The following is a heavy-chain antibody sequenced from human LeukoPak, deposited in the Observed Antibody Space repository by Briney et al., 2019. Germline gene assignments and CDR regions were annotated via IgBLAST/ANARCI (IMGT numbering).Heavy chain of an antibody. CDR2: VNRGGST. Sequence: SETLSLTCAVYGGPFSGYYWSWIRQPPGKGLEWIGEVNRGGSTNYNPSLKSRVTISIDTSKNQFSLKLSSVTAADTAVYYCARDYVGVAGTFDYWGQGTLVTASS. CDR1: GGPFSGYY. V-gene: IGHV4-34*01. J-gene: IGHJ4*02. D-gene: IGHD6-19*01. CDR3: ARDYVGVAGTFDY.